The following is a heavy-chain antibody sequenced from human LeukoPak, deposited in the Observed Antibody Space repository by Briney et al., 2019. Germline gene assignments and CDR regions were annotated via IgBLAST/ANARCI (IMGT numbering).Heavy chain of an antibody. CDR2: IYYSGST. CDR3: ARVKYSYAFDI. J-gene: IGHJ3*02. CDR1: GGSISSGDYY. D-gene: IGHD5-18*01. V-gene: IGHV4-30-4*08. Sequence: SETLSHTCTVSGGSISSGDYYWSWIRQPPGKGLEWIGYIYYSGSTYYNPSLKSRVTISVDTSKNPFSLKLSSVTAADTAVYYCARVKYSYAFDIWGQGTMVTVSS.